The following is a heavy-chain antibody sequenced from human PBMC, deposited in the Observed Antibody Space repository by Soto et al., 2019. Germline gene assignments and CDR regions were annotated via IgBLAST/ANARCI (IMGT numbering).Heavy chain of an antibody. D-gene: IGHD6-13*01. CDR1: GYTFTGYY. J-gene: IGHJ4*02. CDR2: VNPNSGGT. Sequence: PSVKVSCKASGYTFTGYYMHWVRQAPGQGLEWMGWVNPNSGGTNYAQKFQGRVTMTRDTSISTAYMELSRLRSDDTAVYYCARDTINIAAAAFDYWGQGTLVTVSS. CDR3: ARDTINIAAAAFDY. V-gene: IGHV1-2*02.